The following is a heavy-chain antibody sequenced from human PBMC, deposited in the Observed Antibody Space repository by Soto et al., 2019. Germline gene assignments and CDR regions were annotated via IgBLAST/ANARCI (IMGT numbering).Heavy chain of an antibody. V-gene: IGHV3-33*03. CDR3: TQSRGVGYKWGLGLDY. Sequence: QERLVESGGGVVQPGRSLRLSCAVSGFNFRNYAMYWVRQAPGKGLEWVALIWHDGINEYYADSVKGRFTISRDISNNTLFLQMNILRPEDTAAYYCTQSRGVGYKWGLGLDYWGQGTLATVSS. CDR1: GFNFRNYA. CDR2: IWHDGINE. D-gene: IGHD3-10*01. J-gene: IGHJ4*02.